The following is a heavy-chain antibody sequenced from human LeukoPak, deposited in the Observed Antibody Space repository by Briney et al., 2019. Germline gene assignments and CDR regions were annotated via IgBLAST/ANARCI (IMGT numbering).Heavy chain of an antibody. Sequence: ASVKVSCKASGYTFTSYGISWVRQAPGQGLEWMAWISAYTNYAQKFQGRVTITADESTSTAYMELSSLRSEDTAVYYCAREADSSGYYYVKGAFDIWGQGTMVTVSS. J-gene: IGHJ3*02. D-gene: IGHD3-22*01. V-gene: IGHV1-18*01. CDR2: ISAYT. CDR3: AREADSSGYYYVKGAFDI. CDR1: GYTFTSYG.